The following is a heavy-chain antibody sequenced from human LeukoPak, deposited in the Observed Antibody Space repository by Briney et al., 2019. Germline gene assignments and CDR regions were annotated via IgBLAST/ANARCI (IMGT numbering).Heavy chain of an antibody. V-gene: IGHV4-34*01. Sequence: SETMSLTCAVYGGPFSGYYWSWIRQPPGKGLEWIGEINHSGSPNYNPSLKSRVTISVDTSKNQFSLKLSSVTAADTAVYYCARVRGWFGPDYWGQGTLVTVSS. D-gene: IGHD6-19*01. CDR1: GGPFSGYY. CDR2: INHSGSP. CDR3: ARVRGWFGPDY. J-gene: IGHJ4*02.